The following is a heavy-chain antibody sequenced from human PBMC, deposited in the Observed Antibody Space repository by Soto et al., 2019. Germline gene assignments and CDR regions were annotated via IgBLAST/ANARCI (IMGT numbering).Heavy chain of an antibody. CDR1: GFIFSKYG. V-gene: IGHV3-30*18. CDR3: AKDLGSGKPYYYYAMDV. J-gene: IGHJ6*02. D-gene: IGHD3-10*01. CDR2: ISYDGSNK. Sequence: VGSLRLSCGASGFIFSKYGMHWVRQAPGKGLEWVAVISYDGSNKYYAESVKGRFIISRDKSENTLYLQMNSLRAEDTALYYCAKDLGSGKPYYYYAMDVWGQGTTVTVSS.